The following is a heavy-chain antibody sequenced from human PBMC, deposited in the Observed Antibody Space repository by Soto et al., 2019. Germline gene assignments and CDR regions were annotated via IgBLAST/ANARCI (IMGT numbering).Heavy chain of an antibody. D-gene: IGHD4-17*01. CDR3: ARGSDAYGFDI. Sequence: QVHLQESGPGLVKPSETLSLSCTVSGGSLSGYYWSWSRQPAGKGQEFIGRIYNRGSTNYNSSLKSRVTMSKDTSENQFSLRLTSMTPADTAVYYCARGSDAYGFDIWGQGTMVTVAS. J-gene: IGHJ3*02. CDR1: GGSLSGYY. CDR2: IYNRGST. V-gene: IGHV4-4*07.